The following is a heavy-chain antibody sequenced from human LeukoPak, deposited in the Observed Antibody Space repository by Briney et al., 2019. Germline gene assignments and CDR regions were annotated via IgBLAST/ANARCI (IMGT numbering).Heavy chain of an antibody. Sequence: PSETLSVTCTVPGGSISSSNYYWGWIRQPPGKGLEWIGSIYYSGRTYYNSSLKSRATIPVDTPKNQFSLRLTSVTAADTAVYYCAGPSNKRTVTHPVDSGGQGTRLTVPS. CDR2: IYYSGRT. CDR3: AGPSNKRTVTHPVDS. D-gene: IGHD4-23*01. J-gene: IGHJ1*01. V-gene: IGHV4-39*01. CDR1: GGSISSSNYY.